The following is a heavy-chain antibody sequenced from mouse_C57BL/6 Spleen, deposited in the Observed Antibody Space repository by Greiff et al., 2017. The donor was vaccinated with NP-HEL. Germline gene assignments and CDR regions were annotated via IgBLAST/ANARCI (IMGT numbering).Heavy chain of an antibody. V-gene: IGHV1-76*01. Sequence: QVQLKQSGAELVRPGASVKLSCKASGYTFTDYYINWVKQRPGQGLEWIARIYPGSGNTYYNEKFKGKATLTAEKSSSTAYMQLSSLTSEDSAVYFWARNYYGSSYLYYAMDYWGQGTSVTVSS. CDR2: IYPGSGNT. D-gene: IGHD1-1*01. CDR1: GYTFTDYY. CDR3: ARNYYGSSYLYYAMDY. J-gene: IGHJ4*01.